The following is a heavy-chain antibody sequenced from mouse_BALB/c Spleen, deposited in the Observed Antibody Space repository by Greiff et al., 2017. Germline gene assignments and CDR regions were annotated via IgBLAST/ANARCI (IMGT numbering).Heavy chain of an antibody. V-gene: IGHV5-9*03. CDR3: AIYDYDGAFDY. J-gene: IGHJ2*01. CDR2: ISSGGGNT. D-gene: IGHD2-4*01. Sequence: EVQRVESGGGLVKPGGSLKLSCAASGFTFSSYTMSWVRQTPEKRLEWVATISSGGGNTYYPDSVKGRFTISRDNAKNNLYLQMSSLRSEDTALYYCAIYDYDGAFDYWGQGTTRTVSS. CDR1: GFTFSSYT.